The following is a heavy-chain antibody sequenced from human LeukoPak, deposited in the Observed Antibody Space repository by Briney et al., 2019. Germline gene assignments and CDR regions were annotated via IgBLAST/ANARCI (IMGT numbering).Heavy chain of an antibody. Sequence: GGSLSLSCAASGFTFSSYSMNWVRQAPGKGLEWVSSISSSSSYIYYADSVKGRFTISRYNAKNSLYLQMNSLRAEDTAVYYCARVDGISYYYDSSGYYYEANDYWGQGTLVTVSS. D-gene: IGHD3-22*01. V-gene: IGHV3-21*01. CDR3: ARVDGISYYYDSSGYYYEANDY. J-gene: IGHJ4*02. CDR1: GFTFSSYS. CDR2: ISSSSSYI.